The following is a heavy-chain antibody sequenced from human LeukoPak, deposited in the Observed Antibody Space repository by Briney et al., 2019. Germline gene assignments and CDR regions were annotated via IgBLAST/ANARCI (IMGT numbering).Heavy chain of an antibody. CDR2: ISSSSYI. V-gene: IGHV3-21*01. CDR1: GFTFSSYS. D-gene: IGHD3-22*01. CDR3: ATTGAGGYYYDSSGYYLYANPDY. Sequence: PGGSLRLSCAASGFTFSSYSMNWVRQAPGKGLEWVSSISSSSYIYYADSVKGRFTISRDNAKNSLYLQMNSLRAEDMAVYYCATTGAGGYYYDSSGYYLYANPDYWGQGTLVTVSS. J-gene: IGHJ4*02.